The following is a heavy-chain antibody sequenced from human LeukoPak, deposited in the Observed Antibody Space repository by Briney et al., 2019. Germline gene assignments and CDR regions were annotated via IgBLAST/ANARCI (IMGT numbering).Heavy chain of an antibody. V-gene: IGHV4-39*07. CDR3: ARVTYNGYQHFDY. CDR2: IHHRGTT. Sequence: SETLSLTCIVSVGSLSTNTYYWGWIRLPPGKGLEWIGEIHHRGTTYYNPSLRSRVTRSVDTSKNQFSLRLTSVTAADTAVYYCARVTYNGYQHFDYWGQGNLVTVS. D-gene: IGHD3-10*01. CDR1: VGSLSTNTYY. J-gene: IGHJ4*02.